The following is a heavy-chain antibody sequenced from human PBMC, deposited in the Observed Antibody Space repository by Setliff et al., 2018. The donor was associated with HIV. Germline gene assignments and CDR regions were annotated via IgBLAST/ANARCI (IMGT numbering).Heavy chain of an antibody. V-gene: IGHV4-59*08. D-gene: IGHD1-1*01. Sequence: PSETLSLTCTVSGGSISSYYWSWIRQPPGKGLEWIAYIFYRGSTNYNPSLKSRVTISVDTSTNKFSLKLSSVTAADTAVYYCARLRGLNLEPFDYWGQGTLVTVSS. CDR2: IFYRGST. CDR1: GGSISSYY. CDR3: ARLRGLNLEPFDY. J-gene: IGHJ4*02.